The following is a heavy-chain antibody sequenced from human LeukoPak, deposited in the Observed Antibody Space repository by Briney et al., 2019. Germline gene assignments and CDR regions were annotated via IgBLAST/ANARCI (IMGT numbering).Heavy chain of an antibody. V-gene: IGHV3-23*01. D-gene: IGHD1-1*01. CDR1: GFTFSTFA. J-gene: IGHJ4*02. CDR2: ISETGRST. CDR3: AREGGERFDY. Sequence: PGGSLRLSCVASGFTFSTFAINWVRQAPGKGLEWVSTISETGRSTYYADSVKGQFTISRDNSKNTLYLQMNSLRAEDTAVYYCAREGGERFDYWGQGTLVTVSS.